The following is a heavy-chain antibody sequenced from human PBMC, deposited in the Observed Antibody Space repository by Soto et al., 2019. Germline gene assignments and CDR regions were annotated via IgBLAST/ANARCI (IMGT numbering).Heavy chain of an antibody. CDR1: GGTFSSYA. V-gene: IGHV1-69*01. CDR3: AREALTPHDSAGYFQPFDP. CDR2: IIPIFGTS. Sequence: QVQLVQSGAEVKKPGSSVKVSCKASGGTFSSYALSWVRQAPGQGLEWMGGIIPIFGTSDYAQKFQGRVTVTAGAATSTAYMELSSLRSEDTAVYYCAREALTPHDSAGYFQPFDPWGQGTLVIVSS. D-gene: IGHD3-22*01. J-gene: IGHJ5*02.